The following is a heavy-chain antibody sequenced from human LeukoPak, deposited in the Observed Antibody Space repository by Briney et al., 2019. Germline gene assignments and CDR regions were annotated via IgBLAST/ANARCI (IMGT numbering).Heavy chain of an antibody. CDR1: GGSVSSGRYY. CDR2: IYYSGST. V-gene: IGHV4-61*01. J-gene: IGHJ6*02. D-gene: IGHD3-9*01. Sequence: SETLSLTCTVSGGSVSSGRYYWRWIRQPPGKGLEWIGDIYYSGSTNYNPSLKSRVTISVDTSKNQFSLKLSSVTAADTAVYYCARDSFLTGTDYGMDVWGQGTTVTVSS. CDR3: ARDSFLTGTDYGMDV.